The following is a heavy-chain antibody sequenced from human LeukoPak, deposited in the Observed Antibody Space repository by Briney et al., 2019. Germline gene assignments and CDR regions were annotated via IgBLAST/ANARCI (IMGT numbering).Heavy chain of an antibody. J-gene: IGHJ6*03. CDR2: IYYSGIT. D-gene: IGHD1-1*01. Sequence: KASETLSLTCTVSGGSISSSGYYWGWIRQSPGEGLEWIGNIYYSGITYYNPSLKSRVTISVDTSKNQFSLKLSSVTAADTAVYYCARATYDHIPYYYYYMDVWGKGTTVTVSS. V-gene: IGHV4-39*07. CDR3: ARATYDHIPYYYYYMDV. CDR1: GGSISSSGYY.